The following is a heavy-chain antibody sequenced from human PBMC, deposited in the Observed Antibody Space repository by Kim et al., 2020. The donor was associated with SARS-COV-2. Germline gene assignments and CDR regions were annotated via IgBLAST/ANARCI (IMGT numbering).Heavy chain of an antibody. CDR2: IDPSDSYT. CDR1: GYSFTSYW. CDR3: ARSLNPKFYSGSYSAHFDY. J-gene: IGHJ4*02. Sequence: GESLKISCKGSGYSFTSYWISWVRQMPGKGLEWMGRIDPSDSYTNYSPSFQGHVTISADKSISTAYLQWSSLKASDTAMYYCARSLNPKFYSGSYSAHFDYWGQGTLVTVSS. D-gene: IGHD1-26*01. V-gene: IGHV5-10-1*01.